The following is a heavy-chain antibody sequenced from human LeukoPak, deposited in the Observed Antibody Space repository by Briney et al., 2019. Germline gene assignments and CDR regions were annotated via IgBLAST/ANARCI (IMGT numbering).Heavy chain of an antibody. CDR2: IYPGDSDT. Sequence: GESLKISCKGSGYSSTSYWIAWVRQMPGKGLDWMGGIYPGDSDTTYSPSFQGQGTISADKTSSTAYLQGSNLRASDTAMYYCARQWGRGSGSYLGYWGQGTLVTVSS. CDR3: ARQWGRGSGSYLGY. V-gene: IGHV5-51*01. J-gene: IGHJ4*02. CDR1: GYSSTSYW. D-gene: IGHD3-10*01.